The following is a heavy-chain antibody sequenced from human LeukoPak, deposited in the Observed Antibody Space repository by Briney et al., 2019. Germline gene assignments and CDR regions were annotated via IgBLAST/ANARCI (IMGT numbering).Heavy chain of an antibody. CDR2: IKQDGSEK. Sequence: PGGSLRLSCAASGFTFSSYGMHWVRQAPGKGLEWVANIKQDGSEKYYVDSVKGRFTISRDNAKNSLYLQMNSLRAEDTAVYYCARDFAIAAGLYYYYYMDVWGKGTTVTVSS. CDR3: ARDFAIAAGLYYYYYMDV. D-gene: IGHD6-13*01. CDR1: GFTFSSYG. V-gene: IGHV3-7*01. J-gene: IGHJ6*03.